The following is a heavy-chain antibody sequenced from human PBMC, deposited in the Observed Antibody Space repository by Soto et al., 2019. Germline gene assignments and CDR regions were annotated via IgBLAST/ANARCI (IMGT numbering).Heavy chain of an antibody. D-gene: IGHD2-15*01. Sequence: SVKVSCKASGFTFTSSAVQWVRQARGQRLEWIGWIVVGSGSTNYAQKFKERVTITRDMSTSTAYMELSSLRSEDTAVYYCAAVTPPGIYYYYYYGMDVRGQGTTVTVSS. CDR1: GFTFTSSA. CDR3: AAVTPPGIYYYYYYGMDV. CDR2: IVVGSGST. V-gene: IGHV1-58*01. J-gene: IGHJ6*02.